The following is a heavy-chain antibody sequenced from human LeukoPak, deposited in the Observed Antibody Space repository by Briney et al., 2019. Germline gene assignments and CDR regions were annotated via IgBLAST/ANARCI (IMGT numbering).Heavy chain of an antibody. V-gene: IGHV1-46*01. Sequence: GASVKVSCKTSGYTFTTYYIHWVRQAPGQGLEWMGIINPSGGSTKYAQKFQGRVTMTRDMSTSTVYMELSSLRSEDTAVYYCARDMRVRKDLDSSIWNRPLYYFDYWGQGTLVTVSS. CDR2: INPSGGST. CDR1: GYTFTTYY. D-gene: IGHD6-13*01. CDR3: ARDMRVRKDLDSSIWNRPLYYFDY. J-gene: IGHJ4*02.